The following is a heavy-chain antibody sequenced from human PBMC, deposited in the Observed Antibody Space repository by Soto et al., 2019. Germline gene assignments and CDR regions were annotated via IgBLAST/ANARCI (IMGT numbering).Heavy chain of an antibody. CDR1: GGSISSSSYY. V-gene: IGHV4-39*01. Sequence: PSETLSLTCTVSGGSISSSSYYWGWIHQPPGKGLEWIGSIYYSGSTYYNPSLKSRVTISVDTSKNQFSLKLSSVTAADTAVYYCARLVCSGGSCYSLGYYYYYMDVWGKGTTVTVSS. D-gene: IGHD2-15*01. J-gene: IGHJ6*03. CDR2: IYYSGST. CDR3: ARLVCSGGSCYSLGYYYYYMDV.